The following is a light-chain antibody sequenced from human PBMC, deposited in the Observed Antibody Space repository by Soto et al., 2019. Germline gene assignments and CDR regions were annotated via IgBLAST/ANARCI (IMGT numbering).Light chain of an antibody. CDR2: DSS. CDR3: QQRSNWPWT. Sequence: EIVLTQSPATLSLSPGERATLSCRASQSVRNQLDWYQQKPGQAPRLLIYDSSNRATGIPGRFSGSGSGTDFTLTISSLEPEDFAVYYCQQRSNWPWTFGQGTKVEIK. J-gene: IGKJ1*01. CDR1: QSVRNQ. V-gene: IGKV3-11*01.